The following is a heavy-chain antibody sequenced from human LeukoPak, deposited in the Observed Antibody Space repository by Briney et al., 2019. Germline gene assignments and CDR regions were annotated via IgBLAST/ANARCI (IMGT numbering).Heavy chain of an antibody. J-gene: IGHJ4*02. D-gene: IGHD3-22*01. CDR2: IKQDGSEK. V-gene: IGHV3-7*05. CDR1: GFTFSSYW. CDR3: ARDVGYDSSGYYPYYFDY. Sequence: GGSLRVSCAASGFTFSSYWMSWVRQAPGKGLEWVANIKQDGSEKYYVDSVQGRFTISRDNAKNLLYLQMDSLRAEDTAVYYCARDVGYDSSGYYPYYFDYWGQGTLGTVSS.